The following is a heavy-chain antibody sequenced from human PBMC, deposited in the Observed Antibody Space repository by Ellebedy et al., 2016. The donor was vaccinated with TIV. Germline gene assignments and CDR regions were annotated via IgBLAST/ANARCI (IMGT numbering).Heavy chain of an antibody. V-gene: IGHV3-53*01. CDR3: AKDYTAYSNDV. J-gene: IGHJ4*02. D-gene: IGHD5-18*01. CDR2: IYTTGLI. Sequence: GESLKISCAASGFTVSSSSLTWVPQPPGKGLQWVSIIYTTGLITYADSVRGRFTISRDSSENTLYLQMNRLRADDTAVYYCAKDYTAYSNDVWGQGTLVTVSS. CDR1: GFTVSSSS.